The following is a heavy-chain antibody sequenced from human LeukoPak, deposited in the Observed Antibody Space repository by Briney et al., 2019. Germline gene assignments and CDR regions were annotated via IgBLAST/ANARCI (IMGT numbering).Heavy chain of an antibody. D-gene: IGHD7-27*01. J-gene: IGHJ6*02. V-gene: IGHV3-53*01. Sequence: GGSLRLSCAASGFTVSNSFMTWVRQAPGKGLEWVSVIYSGGDTYYTDSVKGRFTISRDNSKNTLYLQMNTLRAEDTAVYYCASNWGGYYYYGMDVWGQGTTVTVSS. CDR3: ASNWGGYYYYGMDV. CDR1: GFTVSNSF. CDR2: IYSGGDT.